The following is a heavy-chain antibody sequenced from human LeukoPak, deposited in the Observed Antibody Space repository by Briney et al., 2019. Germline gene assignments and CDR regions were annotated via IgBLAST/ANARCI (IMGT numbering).Heavy chain of an antibody. V-gene: IGHV3-74*01. D-gene: IGHD2-15*01. Sequence: PVWVSRINNDGSGTTSAASVKGRFTISRDDAKNTLYLQMNSLRAEDTAVYYCVRGGESTWSWGQGTLVTVSS. CDR3: VRGGESTWS. CDR2: INNDGSGT. J-gene: IGHJ5*02.